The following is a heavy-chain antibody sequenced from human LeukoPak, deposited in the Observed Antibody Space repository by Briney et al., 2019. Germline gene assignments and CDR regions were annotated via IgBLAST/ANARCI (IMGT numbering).Heavy chain of an antibody. D-gene: IGHD6-13*01. Sequence: GGSLRLPCAASGFTFSSYAMSWVRQAPGKGLEWVSAINSGGSTYYADSLKGRFTISRDNSKNTLYLQMNGLRADDTAVYYCAKDWPSEWQQLPDYDAFDIWGQGTMVTVSS. V-gene: IGHV3-23*01. J-gene: IGHJ3*02. CDR2: INSGGST. CDR3: AKDWPSEWQQLPDYDAFDI. CDR1: GFTFSSYA.